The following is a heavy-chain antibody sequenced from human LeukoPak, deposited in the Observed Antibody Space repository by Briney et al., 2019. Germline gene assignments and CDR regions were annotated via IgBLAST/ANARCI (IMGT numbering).Heavy chain of an antibody. V-gene: IGHV1-8*02. CDR2: MNPNSGNT. CDR1: GYTFTSYD. CDR3: ARALRYCSTTSCQYYFDY. Sequence: ASVKVSCKASGYTFTSYDINWVRQATGQGLEWMGWMNPNSGNTGYAQKFQCRVTMTRNTSISTAYMELRSLKSEDTAVYYCARALRYCSTTSCQYYFDYWGQGTLVTVSS. D-gene: IGHD2-2*01. J-gene: IGHJ4*02.